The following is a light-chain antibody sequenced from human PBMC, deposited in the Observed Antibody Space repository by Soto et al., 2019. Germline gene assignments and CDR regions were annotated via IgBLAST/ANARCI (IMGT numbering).Light chain of an antibody. CDR1: QGVTTN. CDR3: QQYGSSLT. CDR2: GAS. J-gene: IGKJ4*01. Sequence: EIVMTQSPATLSVSPGERATLSCRAGQGVTTNFAWYQQKPGQAPRLLIFGASTRAAGFPDRFSGSGSGTDFTLTISRLEPEDFAVYYCQQYGSSLTFGGGTKVDIK. V-gene: IGKV3-20*01.